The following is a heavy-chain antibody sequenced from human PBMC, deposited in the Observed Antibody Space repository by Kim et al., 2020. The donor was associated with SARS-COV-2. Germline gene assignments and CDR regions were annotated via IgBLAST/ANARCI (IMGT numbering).Heavy chain of an antibody. D-gene: IGHD3-16*01. CDR1: GYTFTSYG. CDR3: ARRPLGAYYYYGMDV. J-gene: IGHJ6*02. CDR2: ISAYNGNT. V-gene: IGHV1-18*01. Sequence: ASVKVSCKASGYTFTSYGISWVRQAPGQGLEWMGWISAYNGNTNYAQKLQGRVTMTTDTSTSTAYMELRSLRSDDTAVYYCARRPLGAYYYYGMDVWGQGTTVTVSS.